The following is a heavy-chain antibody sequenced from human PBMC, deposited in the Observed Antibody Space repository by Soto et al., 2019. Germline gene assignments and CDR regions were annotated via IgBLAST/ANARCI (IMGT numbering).Heavy chain of an antibody. CDR3: ARDSPYDFWSGYALDP. Sequence: QVQLVQSGAEVQKPGSSVKVSCKASGGTFSSYTISWVRQAPGQGLEWMGRIIPILGIANYAQKFQGRVTITADKSTSTAYMELSSLRSEDTAVYYCARDSPYDFWSGYALDPWGQGTLVTVSS. D-gene: IGHD3-3*01. V-gene: IGHV1-69*08. CDR2: IIPILGIA. J-gene: IGHJ5*02. CDR1: GGTFSSYT.